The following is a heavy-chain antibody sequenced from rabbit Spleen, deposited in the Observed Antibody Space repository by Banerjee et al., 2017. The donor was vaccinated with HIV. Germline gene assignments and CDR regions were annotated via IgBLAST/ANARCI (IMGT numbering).Heavy chain of an antibody. D-gene: IGHD1-1*01. CDR2: IYTGNGKN. CDR3: TRDDGSGHYIDGYFNL. CDR1: GFSFSTGYD. V-gene: IGHV1S40*01. Sequence: QQLEESGGGLDKPGASLTLICTASGFSFSTGYDMSWVRQAPGKGLEWIGFIYTGNGKNYYASWAKGRFTISKTSSTTVTLQVTSLTAADTATYFCTRDDGSGHYIDGYFNLWGPGTLVTVS. J-gene: IGHJ4*01.